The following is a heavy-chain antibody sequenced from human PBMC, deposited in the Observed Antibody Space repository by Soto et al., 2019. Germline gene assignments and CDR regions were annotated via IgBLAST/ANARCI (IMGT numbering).Heavy chain of an antibody. J-gene: IGHJ4*02. V-gene: IGHV4-61*01. CDR1: GGSVSIGSYY. Sequence: PSETLSLTCTVSGGSVSIGSYYWSWVRQPPGKGLEWIGYIYYSGSTNYNPSLKSRVTISVDTSKNQFSLKLSSVTAADTAVYYCARGVTYYDFWSGYYFDYWGQGTLVTVSS. CDR2: IYYSGST. CDR3: ARGVTYYDFWSGYYFDY. D-gene: IGHD3-3*01.